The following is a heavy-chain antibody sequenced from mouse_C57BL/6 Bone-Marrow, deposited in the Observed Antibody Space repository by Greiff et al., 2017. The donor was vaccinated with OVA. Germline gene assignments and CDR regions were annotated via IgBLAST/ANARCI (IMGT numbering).Heavy chain of an antibody. Sequence: EVQRVESGGGLVQPGGSMKLSCAASGFTFSDAWMDWVRQSPEKGLEWVAEIRNKANNHATYYAESVKGRFTISRDDSKSSVYLQMNSLRAEDTGIYYCTRDGYDGAWLAYWGQGTLVTVSA. CDR1: GFTFSDAW. CDR3: TRDGYDGAWLAY. D-gene: IGHD2-2*01. CDR2: IRNKANNHAT. J-gene: IGHJ3*01. V-gene: IGHV6-6*01.